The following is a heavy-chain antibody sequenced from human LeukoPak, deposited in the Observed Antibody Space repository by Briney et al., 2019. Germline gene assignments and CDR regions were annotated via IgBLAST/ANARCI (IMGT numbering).Heavy chain of an antibody. CDR2: ISGSGGST. CDR3: XXXXXXXXXXXXXFDX. Sequence: GGSLRLSCAASGFTFSSYAMSWVRQAPGKGLEWVSAISGSGGSTYYADSVKGRFTISRDNSKNTLYLQMNSLRAEDTSVYXXXXXXXXXXXXXXXFDXWGQGTLVTVSS. J-gene: IGHJ5*02. V-gene: IGHV3-23*01. CDR1: GFTFSSYA.